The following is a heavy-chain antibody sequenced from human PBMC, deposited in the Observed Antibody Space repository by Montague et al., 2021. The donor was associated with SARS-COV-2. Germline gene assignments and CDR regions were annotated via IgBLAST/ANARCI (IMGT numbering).Heavy chain of an antibody. J-gene: IGHJ5*02. CDR2: INHSGST. Sequence: SETLSLTCAVYGGSFSGYYWSWIRQPPGKGLEWIGEINHSGSTNXNPSLKSRVTISVDTSKNQSSLKLSSVTAADTAVYYCARGPRITMIVVVITDIWFDPWGQGTLVIVSS. CDR1: GGSFSGYY. V-gene: IGHV4-34*01. D-gene: IGHD3-22*01. CDR3: ARGPRITMIVVVITDIWFDP.